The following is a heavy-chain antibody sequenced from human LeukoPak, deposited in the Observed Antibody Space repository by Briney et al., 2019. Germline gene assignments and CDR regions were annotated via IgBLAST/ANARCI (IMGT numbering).Heavy chain of an antibody. CDR3: ARTNYYGSASDAFDI. J-gene: IGHJ3*02. CDR1: GGTFSSYA. CDR2: IIPIFGTA. V-gene: IGHV1-69*13. Sequence: SVKVSCKASGGTFSSYAISWVRQAPGQGLEWMGGIIPIFGTANYAQKFQGRVTITADESTSTAYMELSSLRSEDTAVYYCARTNYYGSASDAFDIWGQGTMVTVSS. D-gene: IGHD3-10*01.